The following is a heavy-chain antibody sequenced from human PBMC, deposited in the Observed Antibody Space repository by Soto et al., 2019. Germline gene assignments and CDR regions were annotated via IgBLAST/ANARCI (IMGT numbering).Heavy chain of an antibody. V-gene: IGHV4-59*01. CDR1: GGSISSFY. D-gene: IGHD3-10*01. CDR3: ARVKYGSGSYLHTFDS. CDR2: IYHSGST. J-gene: IGHJ4*02. Sequence: QVQLQESGPGLVKPSETLSLTCTVSGGSISSFYWSWIRQPPGKGLEWIGYIYHSGSTIYNPSLKSRVTISIDTSKTQFSLKLSAVTDADTAGYYCARVKYGSGSYLHTFDSWGQGTLVTVSS.